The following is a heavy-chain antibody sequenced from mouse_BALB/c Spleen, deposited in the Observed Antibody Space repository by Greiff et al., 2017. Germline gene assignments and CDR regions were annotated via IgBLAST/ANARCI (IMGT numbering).Heavy chain of an antibody. Sequence: LQQPGSELVRPGASVKLSCKASGYTFTSYWMHWVKQRPGQGLEWIGNIYPGSGSTNYDEKFKSKATLTVDTSSSTAYMQLSSLTSEDSAVYYCTRRDYGSSDFDYWGQGTTLTVSS. CDR2: IYPGSGST. D-gene: IGHD1-1*01. V-gene: IGHV1S22*01. CDR1: GYTFTSYW. J-gene: IGHJ2*01. CDR3: TRRDYGSSDFDY.